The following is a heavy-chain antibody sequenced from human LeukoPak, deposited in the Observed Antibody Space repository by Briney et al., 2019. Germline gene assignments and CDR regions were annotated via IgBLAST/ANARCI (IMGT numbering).Heavy chain of an antibody. CDR3: ARWGGWYGFIWRFDY. CDR1: GGSISSGSYY. J-gene: IGHJ4*02. CDR2: INHSGST. Sequence: SETLSLTCTVSGGSISSGSYYWRWLRQPPGTGLEWLGEINHSGSTNYNPSLKSRVTISVDTSKNQFSLKLSSVTAADTAVYYCARWGGWYGFIWRFDYWGQGTLVTVSS. V-gene: IGHV4-39*07. D-gene: IGHD6-19*01.